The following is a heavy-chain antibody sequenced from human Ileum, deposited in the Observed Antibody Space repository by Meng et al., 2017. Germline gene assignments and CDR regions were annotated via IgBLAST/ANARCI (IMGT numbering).Heavy chain of an antibody. Sequence: LVQSGSELKKPGASVKVACKASGYIFTTYAINWVRQAPGQGLEWMGWINTNTGNPTYAQGFTGRFVFSLDTSVNTAYLQISSLKAEDTAVYYCARVTGGDYGIEFAYWGQGTLVTVSS. J-gene: IGHJ4*02. CDR2: INTNTGNP. CDR1: GYIFTTYA. D-gene: IGHD4-17*01. V-gene: IGHV7-4-1*02. CDR3: ARVTGGDYGIEFAY.